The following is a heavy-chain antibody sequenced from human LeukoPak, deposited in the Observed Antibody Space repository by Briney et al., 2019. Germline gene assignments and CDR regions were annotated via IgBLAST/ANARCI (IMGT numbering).Heavy chain of an antibody. Sequence: PSETLSLTCAVYGGSFSGSYWSWIRQPPGKGLEWIEEINHSGSTNYNPSLKSRVTISVDTSKNQFSLKLSSVTAADTAVYYCARARIAARPGIYYFDYWGQGTLVTVSS. V-gene: IGHV4-34*01. CDR1: GGSFSGSY. CDR2: INHSGST. J-gene: IGHJ4*02. CDR3: ARARIAARPGIYYFDY. D-gene: IGHD6-6*01.